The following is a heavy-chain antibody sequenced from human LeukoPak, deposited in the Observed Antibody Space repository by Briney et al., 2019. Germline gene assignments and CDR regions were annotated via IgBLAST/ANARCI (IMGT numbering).Heavy chain of an antibody. CDR2: ISSSGTTI. D-gene: IGHD6-13*01. CDR3: ARDLGSSSWYLFFGY. CDR1: GFTFSSYS. Sequence: GGSLRLSCAASGFTFSSYSMNWVRQAPGKGLERVSYISSSGTTIFYADSVKGRFTISRDNAKNSLYLQMNSLRAEDTAVYYCARDLGSSSWYLFFGYWGQGTLVTVSS. V-gene: IGHV3-48*01. J-gene: IGHJ4*02.